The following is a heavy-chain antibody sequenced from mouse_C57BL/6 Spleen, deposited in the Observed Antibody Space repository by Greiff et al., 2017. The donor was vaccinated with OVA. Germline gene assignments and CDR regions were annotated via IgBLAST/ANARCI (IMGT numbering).Heavy chain of an antibody. CDR3: ARSDNYSSSYVVAD. D-gene: IGHD1-1*01. CDR2: IDPADGET. Sequence: VQLQQSGAELVKPGASVKLSCTASGFNIKDYYMHWVKQRTEQGLEWIGRIDPADGETKYAPNFQGKATLTADTSSNTAYLQLSSLTSEDTAVYDCARSDNYSSSYVVADWGQGTLVTVSA. J-gene: IGHJ3*01. CDR1: GFNIKDYY. V-gene: IGHV14-2*01.